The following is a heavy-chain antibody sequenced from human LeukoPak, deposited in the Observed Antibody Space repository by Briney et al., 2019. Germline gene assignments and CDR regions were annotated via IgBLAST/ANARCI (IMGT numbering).Heavy chain of an antibody. CDR2: INEDGSEK. D-gene: IGHD3-3*01. CDR3: VRIFVDVRLVTFDY. Sequence: PGESLSLTCEAYGFTFSSHWMSWVRQPPGKGLEWMANINEDGSEKYYLDSVKGRFTMSRDNAKNSLYLQMNSLRAEDTAIYYCVRIFVDVRLVTFDYGGQGALVTVFS. V-gene: IGHV3-7*03. J-gene: IGHJ4*02. CDR1: GFTFSSHW.